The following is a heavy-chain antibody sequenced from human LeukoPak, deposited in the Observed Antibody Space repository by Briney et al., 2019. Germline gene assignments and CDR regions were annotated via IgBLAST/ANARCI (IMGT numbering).Heavy chain of an antibody. CDR1: GLTFSNHA. D-gene: IGHD6-13*01. CDR2: ISGSGGST. CDR3: ARVGGAPGHSPNYYYYMDV. V-gene: IGHV3-23*01. Sequence: GGSPRLSCVASGLTFSNHAMTWVRQAPGKGLEWVSAISGSGGSTYYADSVKGRFTISSDYSRNTLFLQMNSLTAEDTAVYYCARVGGAPGHSPNYYYYMDVWGKGTTVTVSS. J-gene: IGHJ6*03.